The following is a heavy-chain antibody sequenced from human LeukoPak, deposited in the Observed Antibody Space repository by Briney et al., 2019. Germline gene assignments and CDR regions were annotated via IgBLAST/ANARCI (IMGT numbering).Heavy chain of an antibody. Sequence: GGSLRLSCAASGFTVSSSYMSWVRQAPGKGLEWVSVIYAGGTTYYADSVKGRFTISRDNSKNMLSLQMNSLRAEDTAVYYCARDHDWDRIVYYVGAFDLWGQGTLVTVSS. CDR1: GFTVSSSY. J-gene: IGHJ3*01. D-gene: IGHD3-22*01. CDR3: ARDHDWDRIVYYVGAFDL. CDR2: IYAGGTT. V-gene: IGHV3-53*01.